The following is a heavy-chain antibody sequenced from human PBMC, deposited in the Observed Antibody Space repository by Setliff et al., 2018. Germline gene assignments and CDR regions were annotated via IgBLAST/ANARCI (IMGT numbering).Heavy chain of an antibody. V-gene: IGHV1-18*01. D-gene: IGHD3-9*01. Sequence: ASVKVSCKASGYTFTNYGVTWVRQAPGQGLEWMGRIGAYNGNTYNAQKVQGRVTITADESTSTAYMELSSLRSEDTAVYYCASDGKGYDILTTYGMDVWGQGTTVTVSS. CDR1: GYTFTNYG. CDR3: ASDGKGYDILTTYGMDV. CDR2: IGAYNGNT. J-gene: IGHJ6*02.